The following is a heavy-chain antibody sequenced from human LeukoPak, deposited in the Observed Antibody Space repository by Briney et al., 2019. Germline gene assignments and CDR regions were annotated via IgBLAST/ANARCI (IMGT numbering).Heavy chain of an antibody. CDR3: ARKFDY. V-gene: IGHV4-34*01. CDR1: GGSFXXYY. J-gene: IGHJ4*02. Sequence: XSXTXXVXGGSFXXYYWSWIRQPPGKGLEWIGEINHSGSSNYNPSLKSRVTISLDTSKNQFSLKLSSVTAADTAVYYCARKFDYWGQGTLVTVSS. CDR2: INHSGSS.